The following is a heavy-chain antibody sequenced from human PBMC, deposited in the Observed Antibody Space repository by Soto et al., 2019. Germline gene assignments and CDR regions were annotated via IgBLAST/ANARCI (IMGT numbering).Heavy chain of an antibody. Sequence: PSETLSLTCAVYGGSFSGYYWSWIRQPPGKGLEWIGEINHSGSTNYNPSLKSRITINPDTSKNQFSLQLNSVTPEDTAVYYCARDPPREETANYYGSGLWFDPWGQGTLVTVSS. CDR1: GGSFSGYY. CDR3: ARDPPREETANYYGSGLWFDP. CDR2: INHSGST. V-gene: IGHV4-34*01. D-gene: IGHD3-10*01. J-gene: IGHJ5*02.